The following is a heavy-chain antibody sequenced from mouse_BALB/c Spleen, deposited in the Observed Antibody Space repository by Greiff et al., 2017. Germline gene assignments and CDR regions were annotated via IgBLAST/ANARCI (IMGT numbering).Heavy chain of an antibody. CDR1: GFSLTSYG. Sequence: VKLMESGPGLVQPSQSLSITCTVSGFSLTSYGVHWVRQSPGKGLEWLGVIWSGGNTDYNAAFISRLSISKDNSKSQVFFKVNSLQANDTAIYYCARAYGPFDYWGQGTTLTVSS. CDR3: ARAYGPFDY. CDR2: IWSGGNT. D-gene: IGHD1-2*01. V-gene: IGHV2-2*02. J-gene: IGHJ2*01.